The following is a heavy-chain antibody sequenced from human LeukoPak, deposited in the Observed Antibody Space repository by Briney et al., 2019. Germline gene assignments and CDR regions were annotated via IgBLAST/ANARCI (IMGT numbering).Heavy chain of an antibody. CDR3: ARRPLPHHLNYNFWSGYFGWFDP. V-gene: IGHV4-39*01. CDR2: IYYSGST. J-gene: IGHJ5*02. D-gene: IGHD3-3*01. CDR1: GGPISSSSYY. Sequence: KPSETLSLTCTVSGGPISSSSYYWGWIRQPPGKGLEWIGSIYYSGSTYYNPSLKSRVTISVDTSKNQFSLKLSSVTAADTAVYYCARRPLPHHLNYNFWSGYFGWFDPWGQGTLVTVSS.